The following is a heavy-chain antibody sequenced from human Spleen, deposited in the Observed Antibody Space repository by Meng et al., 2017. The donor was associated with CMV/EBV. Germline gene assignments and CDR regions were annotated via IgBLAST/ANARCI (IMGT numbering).Heavy chain of an antibody. CDR2: INSDGSTT. D-gene: IGHD3-3*01. CDR3: ASPLTIFGVVIPPGY. J-gene: IGHJ4*02. V-gene: IGHV3-74*03. CDR1: GFTFSNYW. Sequence: GESLKISCVASGFTFSNYWMHWVRQAPGKGLVWVSRINSDGSTTKYADSVKGRFTISRDNAKNTLYLQMSSLGAEDTAVYYCASPLTIFGVVIPPGYWGQGTLVTVSS.